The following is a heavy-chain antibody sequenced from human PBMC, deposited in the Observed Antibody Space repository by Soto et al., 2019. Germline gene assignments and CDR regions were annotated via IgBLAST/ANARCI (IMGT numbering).Heavy chain of an antibody. CDR1: GYSFTSSW. D-gene: IGHD6-6*01. CDR2: IYPGDSDN. V-gene: IGHV5-51*01. CDR3: ARLHSSRSGPSLDY. Sequence: GESLKVSCKGSGYSFTSSWIGWVRQMPGKGLEWLGRIYPGDSDNRYSPTFQGQVTISAAKSINTTYLQWSSLNASDTAMYYCARLHSSRSGPSLDYWGQGTLVTVSS. J-gene: IGHJ4*02.